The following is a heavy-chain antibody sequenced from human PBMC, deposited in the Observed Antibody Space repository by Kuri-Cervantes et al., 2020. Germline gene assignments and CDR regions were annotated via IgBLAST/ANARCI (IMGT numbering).Heavy chain of an antibody. V-gene: IGHV3-23*01. CDR2: ISGSGVST. D-gene: IGHD3-16*01. CDR3: AIRWVGEEDY. Sequence: GESLKISCAASGFTFRSYAMTWVRQAPGKGLEWVSGISGSGVSTYYTDSVKGRFTISRDNAKNSLYLQMNSLRAEDTAVYYCAIRWVGEEDYWGQGTLVTVSS. CDR1: GFTFRSYA. J-gene: IGHJ4*02.